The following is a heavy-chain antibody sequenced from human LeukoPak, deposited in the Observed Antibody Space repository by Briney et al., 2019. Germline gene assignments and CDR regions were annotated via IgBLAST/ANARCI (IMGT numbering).Heavy chain of an antibody. CDR2: VIPFFGAA. V-gene: IGHV1-69*13. D-gene: IGHD2-2*01. J-gene: IGHJ5*02. CDR1: GGTFSSYA. CDR3: ARAQEPYCSSTSCPKSWFDP. Sequence: ASETVSCKASGGTFSSYAISWVRQAPGQGLEWMGGVIPFFGAANYAQKSQGRVTITADESTSTAYIELSSLRSEDTAVYYCARAQEPYCSSTSCPKSWFDPWGQGTLVTVPS.